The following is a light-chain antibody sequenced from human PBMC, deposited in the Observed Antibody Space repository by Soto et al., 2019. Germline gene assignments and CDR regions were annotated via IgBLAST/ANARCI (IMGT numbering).Light chain of an antibody. CDR3: QQYGSSPWT. Sequence: EIVLTQSPGTLSLSPGERATLSCRASQSVSSSYLAWYQQKPGQAPRLLIYGASSRATGIPNRFSGSGSGTDFTLTISGLEPEDFAVYYCQQYGSSPWTSGQGTKVDIK. CDR2: GAS. CDR1: QSVSSSY. V-gene: IGKV3-20*01. J-gene: IGKJ1*01.